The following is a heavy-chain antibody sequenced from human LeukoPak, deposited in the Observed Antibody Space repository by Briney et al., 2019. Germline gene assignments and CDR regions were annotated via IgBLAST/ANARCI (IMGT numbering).Heavy chain of an antibody. J-gene: IGHJ4*02. Sequence: GGSLRLSCAASGFTFDDYAMHWVRQAPGKGLEWISGISWNSGSIGYADSVKGRFTISRDNAKNSLYLQMNSLRAEDTALYYCAKGKEWLRWRSSGFDYWGQGTLVTVSS. CDR1: GFTFDDYA. CDR3: AKGKEWLRWRSSGFDY. V-gene: IGHV3-9*01. D-gene: IGHD5-12*01. CDR2: ISWNSGSI.